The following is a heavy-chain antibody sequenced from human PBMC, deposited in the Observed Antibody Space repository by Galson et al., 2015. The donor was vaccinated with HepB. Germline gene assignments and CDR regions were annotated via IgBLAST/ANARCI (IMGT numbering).Heavy chain of an antibody. D-gene: IGHD2-2*01. CDR3: ARDPGSVPAAIHV. J-gene: IGHJ4*02. Sequence: QSGAEVKKPGESLKISCKGSGYSFTSYGISWVRQAPGQGLEWMGWISAYNGNTNYAQKLQGRVTMTTDTSTSTAYMELRSLRSDDTAVYYCARDPGSVPAAIHVWGQGTLVTVSS. CDR1: GYSFTSYG. CDR2: ISAYNGNT. V-gene: IGHV1-18*01.